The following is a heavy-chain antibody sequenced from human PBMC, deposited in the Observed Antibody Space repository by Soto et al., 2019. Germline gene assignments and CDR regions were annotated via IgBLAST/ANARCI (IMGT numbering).Heavy chain of an antibody. J-gene: IGHJ5*02. D-gene: IGHD1-1*01. Sequence: QLQLQESGSGLVRPSQTLSLTCAVSGGSISSGGYSWNWIRQPPGKGLEWIGYIYHSGSTLYNPSLKSRVTTSVDKSKTQFALKLSSGTAADTAVYYCARDQLEGNWFDPWGQGTLVTVSS. CDR1: GGSISSGGYS. CDR2: IYHSGST. CDR3: ARDQLEGNWFDP. V-gene: IGHV4-30-2*01.